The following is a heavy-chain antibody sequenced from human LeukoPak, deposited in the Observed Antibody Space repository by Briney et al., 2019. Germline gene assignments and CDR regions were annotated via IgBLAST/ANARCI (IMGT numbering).Heavy chain of an antibody. V-gene: IGHV4-4*07. D-gene: IGHD1-26*01. CDR2: IHHSGAT. J-gene: IGHJ4*02. CDR3: ATDKGVERLGGVYFDS. CDR1: GDSLNTYY. Sequence: SETLSHTCTVSGDSLNTYYWDWIRQPAGKGLEWIGRIHHSGATNYNPSLKSRVTMSVDTSKNQFSLILRSVTAADTAVYYCATDKGVERLGGVYFDSWGQGTLVIVSS.